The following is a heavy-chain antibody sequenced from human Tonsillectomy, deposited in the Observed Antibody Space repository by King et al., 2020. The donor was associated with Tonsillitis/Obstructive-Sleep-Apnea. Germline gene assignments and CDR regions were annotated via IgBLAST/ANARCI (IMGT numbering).Heavy chain of an antibody. CDR3: ARESSVTMVQGVPSSYFDL. CDR2: IGTAGDT. CDR1: GFTFSSYD. D-gene: IGHD3-10*01. V-gene: IGHV3-13*04. Sequence: GQLVQSGGGLVQPGGSLRLSCAASGFTFSSYDMHWVRQATGKGLEWVSAIGTAGDTYYPGSVKGRFTISRENAKNSLYLQMNSLRAGDTAVYYCARESSVTMVQGVPSSYFDLWGRGTLVTVSS. J-gene: IGHJ2*01.